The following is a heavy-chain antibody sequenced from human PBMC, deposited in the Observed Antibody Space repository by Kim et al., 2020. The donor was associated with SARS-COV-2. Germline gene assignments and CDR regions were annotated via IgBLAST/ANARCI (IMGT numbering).Heavy chain of an antibody. CDR3: ARDDLMGKPGQFDP. V-gene: IGHV3-30*12. J-gene: IGHJ5*02. CDR2: KKEDRIPK. D-gene: IGHD2-8*01. CDR1: GFILVNVA. Sequence: GGSLRLSCAAAGFILVNVASHEFLQAQGGIPEWVTGKKEDRIPKIYTAHVKERLTFSRDHAKNTLSLQMNSLRVDDTAVYYCARDDLMGKPGQFDPWGQGPLVIVSS.